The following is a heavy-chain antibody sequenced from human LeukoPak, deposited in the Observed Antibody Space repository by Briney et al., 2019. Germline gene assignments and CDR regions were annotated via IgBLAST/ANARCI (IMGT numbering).Heavy chain of an antibody. CDR3: ARGRVYCSGGSCYNWFDP. V-gene: IGHV1-8*01. J-gene: IGHJ5*02. CDR1: GYTFTSYD. Sequence: ASVKVSCKAAGYTFTSYDINWVGQATGQGLEWMGWMNPNSGNTGYAQKFQGRVTMTRNTSINTAYMELSSLRSEYTAVYYCARGRVYCSGGSCYNWFDPWGQGTLVTVSS. D-gene: IGHD2-15*01. CDR2: MNPNSGNT.